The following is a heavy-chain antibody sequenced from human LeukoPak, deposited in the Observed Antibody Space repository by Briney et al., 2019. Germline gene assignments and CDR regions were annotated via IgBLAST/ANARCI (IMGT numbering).Heavy chain of an antibody. CDR3: ATDLLRNPLGVWFDP. D-gene: IGHD1-14*01. Sequence: ASVKVSCKVSGYTLTELSMHWVRQAPGKGLEWMGGFDPEDGETIYAQKFQGRVTMTEDTSTDTAYMELSSLRSEDTAVYYCATDLLRNPLGVWFDPWGQRTLVTVSS. V-gene: IGHV1-24*01. CDR1: GYTLTELS. J-gene: IGHJ5*02. CDR2: FDPEDGET.